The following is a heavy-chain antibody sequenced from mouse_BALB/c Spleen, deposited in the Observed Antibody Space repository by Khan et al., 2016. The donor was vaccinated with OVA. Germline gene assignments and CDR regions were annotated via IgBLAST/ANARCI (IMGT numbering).Heavy chain of an antibody. V-gene: IGHV5-9-3*01. Sequence: EVELVESGGGSVKPGGSLKLSCSASGFTFSTYAMSWVRQTPEKRLEWVATISSGGHYTFYPDRVKGRFTISRDNAKNTLDLQMSSLRSEDTAMYYCARSLVDYHAMDYWGQGTSVTVSS. CDR2: ISSGGHYT. D-gene: IGHD2-2*01. CDR1: GFTFSTYA. CDR3: ARSLVDYHAMDY. J-gene: IGHJ4*01.